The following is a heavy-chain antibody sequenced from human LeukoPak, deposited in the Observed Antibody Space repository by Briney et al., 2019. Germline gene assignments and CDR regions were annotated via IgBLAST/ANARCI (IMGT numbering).Heavy chain of an antibody. CDR2: IIPILGIA. J-gene: IGHJ4*02. V-gene: IGHV1-69*04. D-gene: IGHD4-17*01. CDR1: GGTFSSYA. Sequence: GASVKVSCKASGGTFSSYAISWVRQAPGQGLEWMGRIIPILGIANYAQKFQGRVMITADKSTSTAYMELSSLRSEDTAVYYCARATSYGDYVEVHYWGQGTLVTVSS. CDR3: ARATSYGDYVEVHY.